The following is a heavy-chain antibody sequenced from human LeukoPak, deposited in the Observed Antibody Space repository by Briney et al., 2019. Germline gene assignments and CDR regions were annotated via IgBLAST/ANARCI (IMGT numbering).Heavy chain of an antibody. V-gene: IGHV1-18*01. J-gene: IGHJ6*02. CDR3: ARVLGDYYYYGTDV. Sequence: ASVRVSCKASGYAFTSYGISWVRQAPGQGLEWMGWISAYNGNTNYAQKLQGRVTMTTDTSTSTAYMELRSLRSDDTAVYYCARVLGDYYYYGTDVWGQGTTVTVSS. CDR1: GYAFTSYG. CDR2: ISAYNGNT.